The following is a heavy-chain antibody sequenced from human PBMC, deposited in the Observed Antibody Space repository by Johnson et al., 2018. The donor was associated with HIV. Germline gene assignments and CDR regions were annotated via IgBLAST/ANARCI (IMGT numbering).Heavy chain of an antibody. CDR2: ISYDGSNK. V-gene: IGHV3-30-3*01. CDR1: GFTFSSYA. D-gene: IGHD5-12*01. CDR3: ASVAHSHTLAFDI. Sequence: QVQLVESGGGVVQPGRSLRLSCAASGFTFSSYAMHWVRQAPGKGLEWVAVISYDGSNKYYADSVKGRFTISRDNSKNTLYLQMNSMRAEDTAGYYCASVAHSHTLAFDIWGQGPMVTVSS. J-gene: IGHJ3*02.